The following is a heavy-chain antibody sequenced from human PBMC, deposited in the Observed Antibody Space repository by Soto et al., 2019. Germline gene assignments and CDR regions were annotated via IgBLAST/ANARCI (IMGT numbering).Heavy chain of an antibody. V-gene: IGHV3-21*01. CDR1: EFTFSNYY. J-gene: IGHJ5*01. CDR2: IVSTGDFK. D-gene: IGHD3-10*01. CDR3: AGTYGSADS. Sequence: EVQLVESGGGLVKPGGSLRLSCTASEFTFSNYYMNWVRQAPGKGLEWVSSIVSTGDFKAYAVSVNGRFTISRDKAKNSLYLQMHSLRVEDTAVYFCAGTYGSADSWGQGTLVTVSS.